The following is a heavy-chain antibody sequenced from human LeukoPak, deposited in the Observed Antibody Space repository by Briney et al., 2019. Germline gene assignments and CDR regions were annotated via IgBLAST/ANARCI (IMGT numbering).Heavy chain of an antibody. D-gene: IGHD6-6*01. CDR3: ARGVEYSSSSGLGY. J-gene: IGHJ4*02. V-gene: IGHV4-59*01. CDR1: GGSISSYY. Sequence: SETLSLTCTVPGGSISSYYWSWIRQPPGKGLEWIGCIYYSGSTNYNPSLKSRVTISVDTSKNQFSLKLSSVTAADTALYYCARGVEYSSSSGLGYWGQRTLVTVSS. CDR2: IYYSGST.